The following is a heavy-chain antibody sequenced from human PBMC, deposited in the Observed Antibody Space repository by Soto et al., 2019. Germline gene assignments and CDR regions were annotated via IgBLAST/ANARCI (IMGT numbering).Heavy chain of an antibody. CDR1: VYDFTAYD. D-gene: IGHD6-13*01. V-gene: IGHV1-8*02. CDR3: GRGPSPRAPAGGTPYYYAMDV. Sequence: VKVSFHTSVYDFTAYDINWVRQASWQGLEWLGWMNPINGATGSARRFQGRVSMTRNTATGTAYLELTSLRSDDTGVYYCGRGPSPRAPAGGTPYYYAMDVWGQGTTVTVSS. CDR2: MNPINGAT. J-gene: IGHJ6*02.